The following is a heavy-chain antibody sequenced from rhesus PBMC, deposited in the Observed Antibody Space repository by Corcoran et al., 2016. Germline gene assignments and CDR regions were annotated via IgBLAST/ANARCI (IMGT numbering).Heavy chain of an antibody. CDR1: GGSISSGYYY. D-gene: IGHD3-16*01. V-gene: IGHV4-122*02. J-gene: IGHJ4*01. Sequence: QVQLQESGPGLVKPSETLSLTCAVAGGSISSGYYYGSWLRQPPGKGLEWIGYITYSGSTSYNPSLKSRVTISRDTSKNQFSLKLSSVTAADTAVYYCTRRSGSYYPFWGQGVLVTVSS. CDR2: ITYSGST. CDR3: TRRSGSYYPF.